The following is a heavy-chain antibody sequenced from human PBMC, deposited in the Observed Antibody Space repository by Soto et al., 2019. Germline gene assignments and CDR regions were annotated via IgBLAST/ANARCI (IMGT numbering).Heavy chain of an antibody. D-gene: IGHD3-9*01. CDR2: FHYSGST. CDR1: GGSISSRDSY. CDR3: ARGFERSHFDY. Sequence: PSETLSLTCTVSGGSISSRDSYWGWIRQPPGKGLEWIGSFHYSGSTYYNPSLKSRVTISVDTSKNQLSLRVTSVTAADTAVYYCARGFERSHFDYWGQGTLVTVTS. V-gene: IGHV4-39*01. J-gene: IGHJ4*02.